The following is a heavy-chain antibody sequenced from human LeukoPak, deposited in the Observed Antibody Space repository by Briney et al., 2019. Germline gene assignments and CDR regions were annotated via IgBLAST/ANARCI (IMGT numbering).Heavy chain of an antibody. Sequence: SETLSLTCAVYGGSFSGYYWSWIRQPPGKGREWIGEINHSGSTNYNPSLKSRVTISVDTSKNQFSLKLSSVTAADTAVYYCAREIVDYYGSGSYFFGYWGQGTLVTVSS. J-gene: IGHJ4*02. D-gene: IGHD3-10*01. V-gene: IGHV4-34*01. CDR2: INHSGST. CDR3: AREIVDYYGSGSYFFGY. CDR1: GGSFSGYY.